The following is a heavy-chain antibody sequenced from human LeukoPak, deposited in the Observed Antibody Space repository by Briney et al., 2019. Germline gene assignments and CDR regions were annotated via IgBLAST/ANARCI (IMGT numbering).Heavy chain of an antibody. CDR2: IYYSGST. Sequence: SETLSLTCTVSGGSISSGGYYWSWIRQHPGKGLEWIGYIYYSGSTYYNPSLKSRVTISVDTSKNQFSLKLSSVTAADTAVYYCARHQGYGDSSFDYWGQGTLVTVSS. J-gene: IGHJ4*02. CDR3: ARHQGYGDSSFDY. D-gene: IGHD4-17*01. V-gene: IGHV4-39*01. CDR1: GGSISSGGYY.